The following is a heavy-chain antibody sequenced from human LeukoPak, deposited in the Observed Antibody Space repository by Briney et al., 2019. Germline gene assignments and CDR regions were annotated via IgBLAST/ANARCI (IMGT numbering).Heavy chain of an antibody. Sequence: ASVKVSCKASGYTFTGYYMHWVRQAPGQGLEWMGWINPNSGGTNYAQNLQGRATMTTDTSTSTAYMELRSLRSDDTAIYYCARGLYNNYQFDPWGQGTLVTVSS. J-gene: IGHJ5*02. V-gene: IGHV1-2*02. CDR2: INPNSGGT. CDR3: ARGLYNNYQFDP. D-gene: IGHD4-11*01. CDR1: GYTFTGYY.